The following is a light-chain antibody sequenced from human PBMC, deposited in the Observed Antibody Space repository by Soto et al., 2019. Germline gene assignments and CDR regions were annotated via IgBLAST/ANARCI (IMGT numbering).Light chain of an antibody. CDR3: QSYGSGLSGLV. J-gene: IGLJ2*01. CDR1: SSNFGAGYD. Sequence: QSVLTQPPSVSGAPGQRVTISCTGSSSNFGAGYDVHWYQQLPGTAPKILIYGNTNRPSGVPDRFSGCKSGTSASLAITGLQAEDEADYYSQSYGSGLSGLVFGGGTKLTVL. V-gene: IGLV1-40*01. CDR2: GNT.